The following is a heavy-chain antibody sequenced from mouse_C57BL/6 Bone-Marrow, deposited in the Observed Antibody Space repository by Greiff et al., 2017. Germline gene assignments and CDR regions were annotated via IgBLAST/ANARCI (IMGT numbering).Heavy chain of an antibody. CDR3: TRFYCNGSSSLYAMDY. V-gene: IGHV1-5*01. D-gene: IGHD1-1*01. CDR1: GYTFTSYW. J-gene: IGHJ4*01. CDR2: IYPGNSDT. Sequence: EVQLQQSGTVLARPGASVKMSCKTSGYTFTSYWMHWVKQRPGQGLEWIGAIYPGNSDTSYNQKFKGKATLTAVHSASTAYMALSSLTNEDSAVYYCTRFYCNGSSSLYAMDYWGQGTSVTVSS.